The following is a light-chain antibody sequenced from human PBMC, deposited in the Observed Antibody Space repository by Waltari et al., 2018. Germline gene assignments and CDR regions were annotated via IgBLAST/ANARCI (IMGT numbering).Light chain of an antibody. CDR3: QQRSNWPPRYT. CDR1: QRASSSY. Sequence: DIVLTQSPATLSLSPGERATLPCRASQRASSSYFAWYQQKPGQAPRLLIYDASNRATGIPARFSGSGSGTDFTLTISSLEPEDFAVYYCQQRSNWPPRYTFGQGTKLEIK. CDR2: DAS. J-gene: IGKJ2*01. V-gene: IGKV3-11*01.